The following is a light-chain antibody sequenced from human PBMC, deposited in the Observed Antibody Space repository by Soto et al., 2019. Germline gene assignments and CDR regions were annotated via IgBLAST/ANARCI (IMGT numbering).Light chain of an antibody. Sequence: DILLTQSPGIESLSPGERATLSCRASQSLSSSFLAWYQQKRGKAPRLLIYGASSRATGITDRFSGSGSEPVLTLSITRLEPEDFAMYYCQQYENSPITFGLGTRLEIK. J-gene: IGKJ5*01. CDR2: GAS. CDR1: QSLSSSF. V-gene: IGKV3-20*01. CDR3: QQYENSPIT.